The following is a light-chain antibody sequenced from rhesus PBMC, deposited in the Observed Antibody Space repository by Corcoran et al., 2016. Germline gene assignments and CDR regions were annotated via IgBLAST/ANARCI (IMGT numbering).Light chain of an antibody. Sequence: DIQMTQSPSSLSASVGDKVTITCRASQGVNSRLGWYTQKPGKAPKLLIYKAASLQSGVPSRFSGSGAGTDFTLTISSLQPEDFAIYYCLPYSNRPYSFGQGTKIEIK. J-gene: IGKJ2*01. CDR1: QGVNSR. CDR3: LPYSNRPYS. V-gene: IGKV1-22*01. CDR2: KAA.